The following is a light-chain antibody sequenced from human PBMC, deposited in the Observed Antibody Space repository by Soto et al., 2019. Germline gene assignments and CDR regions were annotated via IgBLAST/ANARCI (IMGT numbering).Light chain of an antibody. CDR1: SSDVGGYNY. Sequence: SGLKEPGSVSESRGQWITISCPGTSSDVGGYNYVSWYQQHPGKAPKLMIYDVSNRPSGVSNRFSGSKSGNTASLTISGLQADDEAAYYCSSYTSSSTLGVFGTGTKVTVL. J-gene: IGLJ1*01. V-gene: IGLV2-14*01. CDR3: SSYTSSSTLGV. CDR2: DVS.